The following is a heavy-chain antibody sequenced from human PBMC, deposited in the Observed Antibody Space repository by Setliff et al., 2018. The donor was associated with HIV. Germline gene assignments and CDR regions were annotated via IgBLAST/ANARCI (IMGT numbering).Heavy chain of an antibody. D-gene: IGHD3-3*01. V-gene: IGHV1-18*01. Sequence: ASVKVSCKASGYTFTSYGISWVRQAPGQGLEWRGWISSYNGNTNYAQKLQGRGTMTTDTSTSTAYMELRRLRSDDTAVYYCARARRITIFGVVSVVPSKRTKTRSAFDYWGQGTLVTVSS. CDR1: GYTFTSYG. CDR3: ARARRITIFGVVSVVPSKRTKTRSAFDY. CDR2: ISSYNGNT. J-gene: IGHJ4*02.